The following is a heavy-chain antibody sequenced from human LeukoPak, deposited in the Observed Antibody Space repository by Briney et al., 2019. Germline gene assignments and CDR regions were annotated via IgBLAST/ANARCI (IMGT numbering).Heavy chain of an antibody. V-gene: IGHV3-74*01. J-gene: IGHJ3*02. CDR1: GFTFSTYW. CDR3: ARPETQYSSGLDGFDI. Sequence: PGGSLRLSCAASGFTFSTYWMHWVRQAPGKGLVWVSRINSDGSSTTYADSVKGRFTISRDNAKNTLYLQMNSLSTEDTAVYYCARPETQYSSGLDGFDIWGQGTMVTVSS. D-gene: IGHD6-19*01. CDR2: INSDGSST.